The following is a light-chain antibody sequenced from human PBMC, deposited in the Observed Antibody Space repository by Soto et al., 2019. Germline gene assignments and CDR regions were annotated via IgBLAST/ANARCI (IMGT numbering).Light chain of an antibody. V-gene: IGKV1-27*01. CDR1: QGISNY. J-gene: IGKJ1*01. CDR3: KKYNSPPQR. Sequence: DIQMTQSPSSLSASVGDRVTITCRASQGISNYLAWYQQKPGKVPKLLIYAASTLQSGVPSRFSGSGSGTDFTLTISSLHLEVVAIYYCKKYNSPPQRFGQGTKGDIK. CDR2: AAS.